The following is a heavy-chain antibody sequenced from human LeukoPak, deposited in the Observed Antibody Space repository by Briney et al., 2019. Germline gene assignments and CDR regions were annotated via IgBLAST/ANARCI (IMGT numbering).Heavy chain of an antibody. Sequence: GASVKVSCKASGYNFAHYGISWVRQAPGQGLDWMGWISDYNGNTNYAQKLQGRVTMTTDTSTSTAYMELRRLRSDDTAVYYCARDNDYVWGSYRYTGFFDYWGQGTLVTVSS. CDR1: GYNFAHYG. V-gene: IGHV1-18*01. CDR3: ARDNDYVWGSYRYTGFFDY. CDR2: ISDYNGNT. D-gene: IGHD3-16*02. J-gene: IGHJ4*02.